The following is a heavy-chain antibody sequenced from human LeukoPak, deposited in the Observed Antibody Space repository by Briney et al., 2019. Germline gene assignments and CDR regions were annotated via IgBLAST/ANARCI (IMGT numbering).Heavy chain of an antibody. Sequence: GGSLRLSCTASGFTFGDYAMSWVRQAPGKGLEWVGFIRSKAYGGTTEYAASVEGRFTISRDDSKSIAYLQMNSLKTEDTAVYYCTSQYCSSTSCYDYWGQGTLVTVSS. CDR2: IRSKAYGGTT. V-gene: IGHV3-49*04. CDR1: GFTFGDYA. J-gene: IGHJ4*02. D-gene: IGHD2-2*01. CDR3: TSQYCSSTSCYDY.